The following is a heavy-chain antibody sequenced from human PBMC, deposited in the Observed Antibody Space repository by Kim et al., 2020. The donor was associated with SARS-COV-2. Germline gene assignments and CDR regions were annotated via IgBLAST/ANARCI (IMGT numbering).Heavy chain of an antibody. Sequence: SETLSLTCTVSGGSISSYYWSWIRQPPGKGLEWIGYIYYSGSTNYNPSLKSRVTISVDTSKNQFSLKLSSVTAADTAVYYCARDLVAGGAYYYYGMDVWGQGTTVTVSS. J-gene: IGHJ6*02. V-gene: IGHV4-59*01. CDR1: GGSISSYY. D-gene: IGHD6-19*01. CDR2: IYYSGST. CDR3: ARDLVAGGAYYYYGMDV.